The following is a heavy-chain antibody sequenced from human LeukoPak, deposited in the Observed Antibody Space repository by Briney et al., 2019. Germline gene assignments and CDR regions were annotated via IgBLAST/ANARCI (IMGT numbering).Heavy chain of an antibody. J-gene: IGHJ3*02. CDR1: GGSFSGYY. CDR3: ARDPTTGIQLWSPDAFDI. D-gene: IGHD5-18*01. V-gene: IGHV4-34*01. Sequence: PSETLSLTCAVYGGSFSGYYWSWIRQPPGKGLEWIGEINHSGSTNYNPSLKSRVTISVDTSKNQFSLKLSSVTAADTAVYYCARDPTTGIQLWSPDAFDIWGQGTMVTVSS. CDR2: INHSGST.